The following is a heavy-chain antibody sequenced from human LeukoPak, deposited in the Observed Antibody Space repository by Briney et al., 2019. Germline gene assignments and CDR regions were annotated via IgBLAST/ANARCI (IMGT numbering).Heavy chain of an antibody. V-gene: IGHV1-2*02. CDR1: GYTLTGYY. CDR2: INPNSGGT. J-gene: IGHJ5*02. D-gene: IGHD1-26*01. CDR3: ARGKQWELGWFDP. Sequence: GASVKVSCKASGYTLTGYYMHWVRQAPGQGLEWMGRINPNSGGTNYAQKFQGRVTMTRDTSISTAYMELSRLRSDDTAVYYCARGKQWELGWFDPWGQGTLVTVSS.